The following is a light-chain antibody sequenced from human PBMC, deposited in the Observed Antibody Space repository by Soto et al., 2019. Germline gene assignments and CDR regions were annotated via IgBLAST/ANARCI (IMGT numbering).Light chain of an antibody. CDR1: SSDVGGYNY. CDR3: SSYTSSSTPRV. Sequence: QSALTQPASVSGSPGQSITISCTGTSSDVGGYNYVSWYQQHTGKAPKLMIYDVTNRPSGASNRFSGSKSGNTASLTIAGLPAEDEADYYCSSYTSSSTPRVFGTGTQLTVL. V-gene: IGLV2-14*01. J-gene: IGLJ1*01. CDR2: DVT.